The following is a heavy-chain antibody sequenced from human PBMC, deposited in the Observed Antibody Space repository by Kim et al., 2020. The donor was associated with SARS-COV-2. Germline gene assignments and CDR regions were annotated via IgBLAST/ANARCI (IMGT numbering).Heavy chain of an antibody. Sequence: SETLSLTCAVHGGSFSGYYWSWIRQPPGKGLEWIGEINHSGSTNYNPSLKSRVTISVDTSKNQFSLKLSSVTAADTAVYYCARFDSGSSRAVTHWFDPWGQGTLVTVSS. J-gene: IGHJ5*02. CDR3: ARFDSGSSRAVTHWFDP. CDR1: GGSFSGYY. D-gene: IGHD1-26*01. V-gene: IGHV4-34*01. CDR2: INHSGST.